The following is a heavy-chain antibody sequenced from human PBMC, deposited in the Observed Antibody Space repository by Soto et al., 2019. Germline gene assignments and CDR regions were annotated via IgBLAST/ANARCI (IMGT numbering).Heavy chain of an antibody. J-gene: IGHJ4*02. CDR2: IIPILGIA. D-gene: IGHD2-15*01. CDR1: GGTFSNLA. CDR3: ARGGYAANFDY. V-gene: IGHV1-69*04. Sequence: SVKVSCKASGGTFSNLAINWVRQAPGQGLEWMGRIIPILGIANYAQKFQGRVTITADKSTSTAYMELSSLRSEDTAVYYCARGGYAANFDYWGQGTLVTVSS.